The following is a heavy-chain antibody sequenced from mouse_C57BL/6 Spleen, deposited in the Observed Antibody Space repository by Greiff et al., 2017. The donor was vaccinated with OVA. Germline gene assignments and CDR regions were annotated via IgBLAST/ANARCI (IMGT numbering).Heavy chain of an antibody. CDR2: IYPRSGNT. V-gene: IGHV1-81*01. D-gene: IGHD2-1*01. J-gene: IGHJ1*03. CDR3: AGYYGNSYWYFDV. Sequence: QVQLQQSGAELARPGASVKLSCKASGYTFTSYGISWVKQRTGQGLEWIGEIYPRSGNTYYNEKFKGKATLTADKSSSTAYMELRSLTSEDSAVYFCAGYYGNSYWYFDVWGTGTTVTVSS. CDR1: GYTFTSYG.